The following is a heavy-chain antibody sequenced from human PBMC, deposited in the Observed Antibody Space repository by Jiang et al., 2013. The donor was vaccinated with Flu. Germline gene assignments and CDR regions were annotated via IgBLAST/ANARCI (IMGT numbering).Heavy chain of an antibody. CDR1: D. V-gene: IGHV1-8*01. CDR3: AMDYYGDYVRSFDY. Sequence: DINWVRQATGQGLEWMGWMNPNSGNTGYAQKFQGRVTMTRNTSISTAYMGLSSLRSEDTAVYYCAMDYYGDYVRSFDYWGQGTLVTVSS. CDR2: MNPNSGNT. J-gene: IGHJ4*02. D-gene: IGHD4-17*01.